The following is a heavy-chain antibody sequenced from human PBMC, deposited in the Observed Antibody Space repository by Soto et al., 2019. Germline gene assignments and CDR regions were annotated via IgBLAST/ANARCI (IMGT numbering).Heavy chain of an antibody. J-gene: IGHJ4*02. CDR1: SGSFSGYY. CDR3: ARFPFSTSSWSNPRYFDS. D-gene: IGHD6-13*01. Sequence: QVQLQQWGAGLLKPSETLSLTCAVYSGSFSGYYWSWIRQSPGKGLEWIGEITHRGFTNYNPSLKSRVTMSADTSKNHFSLNLTSVTAADTAVSYCARFPFSTSSWSNPRYFDSWGQGTLVTVSS. V-gene: IGHV4-34*01. CDR2: ITHRGFT.